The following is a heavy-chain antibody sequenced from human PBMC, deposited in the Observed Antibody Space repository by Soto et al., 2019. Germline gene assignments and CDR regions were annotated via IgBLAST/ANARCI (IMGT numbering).Heavy chain of an antibody. Sequence: QVQLVESGGGVVQPGRSLRLSCAASGFTFSSYGMHWVRQAPGKGLEWVAVIWYDGSNKYYADSVKGRFTISRDNSKNTLYLRMNSLRAEDTAVYYCARDRLLLWFGELDAFDIWGQGTMVTVSS. V-gene: IGHV3-33*01. CDR3: ARDRLLLWFGELDAFDI. CDR2: IWYDGSNK. J-gene: IGHJ3*02. D-gene: IGHD3-10*01. CDR1: GFTFSSYG.